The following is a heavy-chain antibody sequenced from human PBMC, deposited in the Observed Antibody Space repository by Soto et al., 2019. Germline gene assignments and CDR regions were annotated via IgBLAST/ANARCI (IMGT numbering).Heavy chain of an antibody. CDR1: GFTFSSYI. Sequence: EVQLVESGGGLVQPGGSLRLSCAASGFTFSSYIMNWVRHAPGKGLEWVSYISSSSSTIYYADSVKGRFTISRDNAKNSLYLQMNSLRAEDTAVYYCARDHRYGDYRFAYWGQGTLVTVSS. J-gene: IGHJ4*02. V-gene: IGHV3-48*01. D-gene: IGHD4-17*01. CDR3: ARDHRYGDYRFAY. CDR2: ISSSSSTI.